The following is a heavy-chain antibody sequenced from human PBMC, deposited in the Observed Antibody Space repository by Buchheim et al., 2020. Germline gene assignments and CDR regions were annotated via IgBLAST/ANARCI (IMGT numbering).Heavy chain of an antibody. V-gene: IGHV3-23*01. Sequence: EVQLLESGGDLVQPGGSLRLPCAASGFTFSNYAMSWVRQAPGKGLEWVSTISASGGGTYYADPVKGRLTISRDKSKNTLYLQMNSLRAEDTAVYYCARGGMLTRKYFDYWGQGTL. D-gene: IGHD4/OR15-4a*01. CDR3: ARGGMLTRKYFDY. CDR1: GFTFSNYA. CDR2: ISASGGGT. J-gene: IGHJ4*02.